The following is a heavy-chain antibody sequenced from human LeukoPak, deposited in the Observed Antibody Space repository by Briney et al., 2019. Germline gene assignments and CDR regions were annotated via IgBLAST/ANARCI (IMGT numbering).Heavy chain of an antibody. CDR3: ARDRELGWFGELSNAFDI. CDR2: IYHSGST. V-gene: IGHV4-38-2*02. J-gene: IGHJ3*02. Sequence: SETLSLTCTVSGYSISSGYYWGWIRQPPGKGLERIGSIYHSGSTYYNPSLKSRVTISVDTSKNQFSLKLSSVTAADTAVYYCARDRELGWFGELSNAFDIWGQGTMVTVSS. D-gene: IGHD3-10*01. CDR1: GYSISSGYY.